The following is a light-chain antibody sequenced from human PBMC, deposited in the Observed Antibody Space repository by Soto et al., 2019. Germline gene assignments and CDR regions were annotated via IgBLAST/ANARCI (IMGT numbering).Light chain of an antibody. V-gene: IGLV2-14*01. CDR1: SSDVGAYNY. J-gene: IGLJ3*02. CDR2: EVS. Sequence: QSALTQPASVSGSPGQSITISCTGTSSDVGAYNYVSWYQQHPDKAPKLMIFEVSDRPSGGSNRFSGSNSGNTASLTISGLQAEDEADYFCSSYTSNSTLVFGGGTQLTVL. CDR3: SSYTSNSTLV.